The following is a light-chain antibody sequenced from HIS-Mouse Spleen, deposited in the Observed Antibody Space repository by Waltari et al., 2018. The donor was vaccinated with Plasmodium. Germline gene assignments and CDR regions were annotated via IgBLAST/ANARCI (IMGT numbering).Light chain of an antibody. CDR1: SDINVGSSN. V-gene: IGLV5-37*01. CDR2: YYSDSDK. CDR3: MIWPSNASGV. J-gene: IGLJ3*02. Sequence: QPVLTQPPSSSASPGESARLTCTLPSDINVGSSNIYWYQQTPGSPPRSLLYYYSDSDKGQGSGVPSRFSGSKDASANTGILLISGLQSEDEADYYCMIWPSNASGVFGGGTKLTVL.